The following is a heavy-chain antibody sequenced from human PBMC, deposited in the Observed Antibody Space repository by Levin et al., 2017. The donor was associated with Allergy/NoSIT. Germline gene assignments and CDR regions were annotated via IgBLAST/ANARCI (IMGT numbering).Heavy chain of an antibody. Sequence: GGSLRLSCVASGFTFSDYAMHWARQAPGRGLEWVAVISYNGNIKYNADSVQGRFTISRSNSNNTLYLQMNSLRVEDTGVHYCARDYWTYTGTRDGTDGWGQATTVTVSS. V-gene: IGHV3-30*04. CDR1: GFTFSDYA. J-gene: IGHJ6*02. CDR3: ARDYWTYTGTRDGTDG. D-gene: IGHD1-1*01. CDR2: ISYNGNIK.